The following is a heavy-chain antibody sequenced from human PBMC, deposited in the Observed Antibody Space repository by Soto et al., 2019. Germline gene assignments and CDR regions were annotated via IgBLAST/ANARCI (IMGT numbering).Heavy chain of an antibody. V-gene: IGHV4-31*03. Sequence: SSETLSLTCTVSGVSISSGGYYWSWIRQHPGKGLEWIGYIYYSGSTYYNPSLKSRVTISVDTSKNQFSLKLSSVTAADTAVYYCAGYCSSTSCYTGTDYWGQGTLVTVSS. CDR2: IYYSGST. CDR1: GVSISSGGYY. J-gene: IGHJ4*02. CDR3: AGYCSSTSCYTGTDY. D-gene: IGHD2-2*02.